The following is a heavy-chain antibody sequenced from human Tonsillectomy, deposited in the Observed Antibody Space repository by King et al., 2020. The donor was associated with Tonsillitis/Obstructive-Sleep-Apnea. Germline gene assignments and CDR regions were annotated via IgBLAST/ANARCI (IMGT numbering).Heavy chain of an antibody. D-gene: IGHD4/OR15-4a*01. CDR2: ISYDGSNT. V-gene: IGHV3-30*04. CDR3: VWCWTTVLDY. CDR1: GFTFSSYA. Sequence: VQLVESGGGVVQPGRSLRLSCAASGFTFSSYAMHWVRQAPGKGLEWVAVISYDGSNTYYTDSVKGRFTIPIDNSKNPVYLEMNSLRADDTAVYYCVWCWTTVLDYWGQGTLVTVSS. J-gene: IGHJ4*02.